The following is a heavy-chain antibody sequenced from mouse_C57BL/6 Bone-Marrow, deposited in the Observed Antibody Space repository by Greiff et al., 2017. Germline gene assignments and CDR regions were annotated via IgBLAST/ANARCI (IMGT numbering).Heavy chain of an antibody. CDR3: AIYSNYDY. Sequence: VQLQQSGPELVKPGASVKISCKASGYTFTDYYMNWVKQSHGKSLEWIGDINPNNGGTSYNQKFKGKATLTVDKSSSTAYMELRSLKSEDSAVYYCAIYSNYDYWGQGTTLTVSS. D-gene: IGHD2-5*01. V-gene: IGHV1-26*01. CDR1: GYTFTDYY. J-gene: IGHJ2*01. CDR2: INPNNGGT.